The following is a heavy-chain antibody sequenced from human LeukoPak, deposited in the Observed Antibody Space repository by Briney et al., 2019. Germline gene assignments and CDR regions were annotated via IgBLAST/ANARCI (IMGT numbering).Heavy chain of an antibody. J-gene: IGHJ4*02. V-gene: IGHV3-23*01. Sequence: GGSLRLSCEASGFTFGDYAMIWFRQDPGKGLEWVSSIGGRNTPTYYADSVKGRFTISRDNSKSTLYLQMNSLRAEDTAVYYCAKGHNTVTTAGEYWGQGTLVTVSS. CDR3: AKGHNTVTTAGEY. CDR1: GFTFGDYA. CDR2: IGGRNTPT. D-gene: IGHD4-17*01.